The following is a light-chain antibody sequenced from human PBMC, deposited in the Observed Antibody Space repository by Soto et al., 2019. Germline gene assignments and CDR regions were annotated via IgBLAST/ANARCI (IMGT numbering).Light chain of an antibody. V-gene: IGKV3-20*01. J-gene: IGKJ1*01. Sequence: EIVLTQSPGTLSLSPGERATLSCRASQSVSSSFLAWYQHKPGQAPRLLIYGASSRATGIPDKFSGSGSGTDFTLTISRLEPEDFAVYDCQQYDSSPWTFGQGTKVEIK. CDR3: QQYDSSPWT. CDR1: QSVSSSF. CDR2: GAS.